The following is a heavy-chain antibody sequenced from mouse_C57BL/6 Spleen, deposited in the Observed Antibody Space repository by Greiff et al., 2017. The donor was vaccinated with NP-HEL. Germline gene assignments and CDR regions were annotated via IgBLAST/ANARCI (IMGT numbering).Heavy chain of an antibody. V-gene: IGHV1-55*01. CDR3: ARGGYGSSPYAMTT. J-gene: IGHJ4*01. CDR2: IYPGSGST. D-gene: IGHD1-1*01. CDR1: GYTFTSYW. Sequence: QVQLQQPGAELVKPGASVKMSCKASGYTFTSYWITWVKQRPGQGLEWIGDIYPGSGSTNYNEKFKSKATLTVDTSSSTAYMQLSSLTSEDSAVYYCARGGYGSSPYAMTTGVKEPQSPSPQ.